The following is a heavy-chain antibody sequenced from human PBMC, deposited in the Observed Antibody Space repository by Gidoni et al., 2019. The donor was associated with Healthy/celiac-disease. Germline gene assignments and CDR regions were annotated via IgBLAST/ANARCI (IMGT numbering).Heavy chain of an antibody. Sequence: QVQLVESGGGVVQPGRSLRLSCAASGFTFSGYGMHWVRQAPGKGLEWVAVIWYDGSNKYYADSVKGRFTISRDNSKNTLYLQMNSLRAEDTAVYYCARERWSSSSSLGFDYWGQGTLVTVSS. D-gene: IGHD6-13*01. CDR1: GFTFSGYG. CDR2: IWYDGSNK. J-gene: IGHJ4*02. V-gene: IGHV3-33*01. CDR3: ARERWSSSSSLGFDY.